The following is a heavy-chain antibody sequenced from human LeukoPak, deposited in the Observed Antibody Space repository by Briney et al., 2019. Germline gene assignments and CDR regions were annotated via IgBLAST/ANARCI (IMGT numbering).Heavy chain of an antibody. J-gene: IGHJ4*02. Sequence: PSGTLSLTCAVYGGSFSGYCWSWIRQPPGKGLEWIGEINHSGTTSWSPSLKSRVTISVDPSKNQFSLKLSSVTAADTAVYYCARGGLDYDYVWGSYRHDYWGQGTLVTVSS. V-gene: IGHV4-34*01. D-gene: IGHD3-16*02. CDR1: GGSFSGYC. CDR3: ARGGLDYDYVWGSYRHDY. CDR2: INHSGTT.